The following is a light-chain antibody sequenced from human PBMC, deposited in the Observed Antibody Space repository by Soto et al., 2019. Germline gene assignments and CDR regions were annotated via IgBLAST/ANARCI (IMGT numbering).Light chain of an antibody. CDR2: AAS. J-gene: IGKJ2*01. CDR1: QTITRY. CDR3: QQSFCFPVP. V-gene: IGKV1-39*01. Sequence: DIQMTQSPSSLSASVGDRVTITCRANQTITRYLNWYQQKPGTAPKLLIYAASSLQQGVPSRFRGRGAGTDFTLTISNLQPDDFAAYSCQQSFCFPVPFGQGTKLEIK.